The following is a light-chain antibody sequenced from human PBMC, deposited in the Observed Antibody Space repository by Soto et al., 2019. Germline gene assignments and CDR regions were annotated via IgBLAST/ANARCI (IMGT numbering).Light chain of an antibody. Sequence: EIVMTQAPATLSVSPGDRATLSCRASQTVTSNLAWYQQKPGQAPSLLVFGASTRATGIPARFSGSGSGTDFTLTISSLQSEDFAVYYCKKYNNWPRTFGQGTKVDI. CDR3: KKYNNWPRT. CDR2: GAS. J-gene: IGKJ1*01. V-gene: IGKV3-15*01. CDR1: QTVTSN.